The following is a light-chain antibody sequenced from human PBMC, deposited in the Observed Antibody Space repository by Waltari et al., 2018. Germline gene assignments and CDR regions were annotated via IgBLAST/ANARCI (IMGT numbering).Light chain of an antibody. Sequence: QSALTQPASVSGSLGQSITIPCTGSSSVVGGYRYVSWYQQHPGKVPKLLIYEVSNRPSGVSYRFSASKSGNTASLTISGLQPEDEADYFCSSYTEWSTRVFGTGTKVTVL. CDR3: SSYTEWSTRV. J-gene: IGLJ1*01. V-gene: IGLV2-14*01. CDR1: SSVVGGYRY. CDR2: EVS.